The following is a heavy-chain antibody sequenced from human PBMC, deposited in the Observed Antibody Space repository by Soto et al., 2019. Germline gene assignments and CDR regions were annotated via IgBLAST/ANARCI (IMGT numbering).Heavy chain of an antibody. CDR3: ARVEGLGYCSSTSCHRHYCYYYMDV. D-gene: IGHD2-2*01. V-gene: IGHV3-7*01. CDR2: ISQDGSEK. J-gene: IGHJ6*03. Sequence: PGGSLRLACAASGFTFNNYAMSWVRQTPEKGLEWVSAISQDGSEKYYVDSVRGRFTISRDNAKNSLYLQMNSLRAEDTAVYYCARVEGLGYCSSTSCHRHYCYYYMDVWGKGTTVTVSS. CDR1: GFTFNNYA.